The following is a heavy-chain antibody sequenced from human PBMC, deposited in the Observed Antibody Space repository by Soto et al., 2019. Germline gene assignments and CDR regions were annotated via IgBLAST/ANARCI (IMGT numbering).Heavy chain of an antibody. J-gene: IGHJ6*02. Sequence: EVQLVESGGGLIKPGGSLRLSCAASGFTFSNDWMNWVRQAPGKGLEWVGRIKGKTTGGTTEYPAPVKGSFTISRGDSKSTLYLQMSSLNTEDTAVYYGTAGLLRSGGTDVWGQGATGTVSS. CDR2: IKGKTTGGTT. CDR3: TAGLLRSGGTDV. CDR1: GFTFSNDW. V-gene: IGHV3-15*07. D-gene: IGHD3-10*01.